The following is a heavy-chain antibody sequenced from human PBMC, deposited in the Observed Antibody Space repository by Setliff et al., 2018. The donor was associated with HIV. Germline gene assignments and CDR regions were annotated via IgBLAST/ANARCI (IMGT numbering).Heavy chain of an antibody. V-gene: IGHV3-30*02. CDR2: IRYDGSNK. CDR1: GFTFSSYG. CDR3: AKDLGGGSYGNWAYGMDV. D-gene: IGHD4-17*01. Sequence: GGSLRLSCAASGFTFSSYGMHWVRQAPGKGLEWVAFIRYDGSNKYYADSVKGRFTISRDNSKNTLNLQMNSLRTEDTALYYCAKDLGGGSYGNWAYGMDVGGQGTTVTVSS. J-gene: IGHJ6*02.